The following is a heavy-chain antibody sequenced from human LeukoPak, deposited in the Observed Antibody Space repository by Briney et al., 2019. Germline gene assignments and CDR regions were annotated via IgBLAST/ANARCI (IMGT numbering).Heavy chain of an antibody. D-gene: IGHD6-19*01. J-gene: IGHJ5*02. CDR3: ARARIAVTSLDP. CDR1: GYSISSGYY. CDR2: IYHSGST. V-gene: IGHV4-38-2*02. Sequence: SETLSLACTVSGYSISSGYYWGWIRPPPGKGLEWIGSIYHSGSTYYNPSLKSRVTISVDTSKNQFSLKLGSVTAADTAVYYCARARIAVTSLDPWGQGTLVTVSS.